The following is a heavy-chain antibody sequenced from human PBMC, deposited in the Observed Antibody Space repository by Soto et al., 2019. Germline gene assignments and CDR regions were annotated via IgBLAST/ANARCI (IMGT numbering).Heavy chain of an antibody. CDR2: ISYFVSNK. Sequence: GGSLRLSCAASGFTFSSYAMHWVRQAPGKGLEWVAVISYFVSNKYYADSVKGRFTISSDNSKNTLYLQMNSLRVEDTAVYYCASHHPSFYGMDVWGQGTTVTVSS. CDR3: ASHHPSFYGMDV. V-gene: IGHV3-30-3*01. J-gene: IGHJ6*02. CDR1: GFTFSSYA.